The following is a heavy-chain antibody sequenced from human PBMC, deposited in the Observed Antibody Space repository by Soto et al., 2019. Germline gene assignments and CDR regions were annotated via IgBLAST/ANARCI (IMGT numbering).Heavy chain of an antibody. Sequence: ASVKVSCKASGYTFTSYAMHWVRQAPGQRLEWMGWINAGNGNTKYSQKFQGRVTITRDTSASTAYMERSSLRSEDTAVYYCAGDPGYSYGYNWGQGTLVTVSS. D-gene: IGHD5-18*01. CDR2: INAGNGNT. V-gene: IGHV1-3*01. J-gene: IGHJ4*02. CDR1: GYTFTSYA. CDR3: AGDPGYSYGYN.